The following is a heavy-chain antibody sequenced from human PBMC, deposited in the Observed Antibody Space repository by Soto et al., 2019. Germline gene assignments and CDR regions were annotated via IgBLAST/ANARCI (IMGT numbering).Heavy chain of an antibody. Sequence: QVQLVQSGAEVKKPGASVRVSCKSSGYTFTSYGISWVRQAPGQGLEWMGWISAYNGNSHYAQKLQGRVTMNTDTSRSTAYVERRSLRSDDTAVYYCARDRGSYALDYWGQGTLVTVSS. CDR2: ISAYNGNS. D-gene: IGHD1-26*01. CDR3: ARDRGSYALDY. CDR1: GYTFTSYG. J-gene: IGHJ4*02. V-gene: IGHV1-18*01.